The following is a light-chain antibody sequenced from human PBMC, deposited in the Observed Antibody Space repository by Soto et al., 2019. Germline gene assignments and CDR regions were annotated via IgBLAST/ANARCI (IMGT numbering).Light chain of an antibody. CDR3: QVWDHTAGGV. J-gene: IGLJ2*01. CDR1: NIGSKN. Sequence: SYELTQALSVSVALGQTARITCVENNIGSKNVNWYQQKPGQAPVLVIYRDTNRPSGIPERFSGSNSVNTATLTISRAQVGDEADYYCQVWDHTAGGVFGGGTKLTVL. CDR2: RDT. V-gene: IGLV3-9*01.